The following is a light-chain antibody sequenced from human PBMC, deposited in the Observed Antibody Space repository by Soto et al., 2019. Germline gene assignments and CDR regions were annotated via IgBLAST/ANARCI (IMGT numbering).Light chain of an antibody. Sequence: QSALTQPPSLSGTPGQRVTISCSGSNSNIGRYSVNWYQHFPGTAPKILIYSDDERPSGVPVRFSGSKSGTSASLAISGLQSEDEAEYYCAAWDDNLNGPLFGGGTKVTV. V-gene: IGLV1-44*01. J-gene: IGLJ3*02. CDR2: SDD. CDR1: NSNIGRYS. CDR3: AAWDDNLNGPL.